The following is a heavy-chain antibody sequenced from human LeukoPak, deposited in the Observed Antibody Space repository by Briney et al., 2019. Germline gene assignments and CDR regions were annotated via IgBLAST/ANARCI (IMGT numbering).Heavy chain of an antibody. CDR2: INPSGGST. V-gene: IGHV1-46*03. J-gene: IGHJ2*01. Sequence: ASVKVSCKASGYTFTSYYMHWVRQASGQGLEWMGIINPSGGSTSYAQKFQGRVTMTRDTSTSTVYMELSSLRSEDTAVYYCARDRPYDSSGYYSGYWYFDLWGRGTLVTVSS. D-gene: IGHD3-22*01. CDR1: GYTFTSYY. CDR3: ARDRPYDSSGYYSGYWYFDL.